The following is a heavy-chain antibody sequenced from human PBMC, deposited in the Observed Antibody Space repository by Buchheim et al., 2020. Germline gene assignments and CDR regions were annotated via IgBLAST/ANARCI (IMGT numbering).Heavy chain of an antibody. Sequence: EVQLVESGGGLVQPGQSLRLSCAASGFTVSRYWMHWVRQVPGKGLVWVSRIDGDGNAADYADSVTGRVTVSRDNAKNTVYLQLNSLRVEDTAVYYCARASNSRDYFDSWGQGTL. J-gene: IGHJ4*02. D-gene: IGHD4-23*01. V-gene: IGHV3-74*01. CDR1: GFTVSRYW. CDR3: ARASNSRDYFDS. CDR2: IDGDGNAA.